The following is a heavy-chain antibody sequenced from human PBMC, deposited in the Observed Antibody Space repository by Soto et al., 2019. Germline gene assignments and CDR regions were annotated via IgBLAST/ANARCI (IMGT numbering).Heavy chain of an antibody. CDR2: MNPNSGNT. V-gene: IGHV1-8*01. CDR3: ARGHSSSSKYYYYYGMDV. D-gene: IGHD6-6*01. J-gene: IGHJ6*02. CDR1: GYTFTSYD. Sequence: QVQLVQSGAEVKKPGASVKVSCKASGYTFTSYDINWVRQATGQGLEWMGWMNPNSGNTGYAQKFQGRVTMTRNTSKSTAYMELSSLRSEDTAVYYSARGHSSSSKYYYYYGMDVWGQGTTVTVS.